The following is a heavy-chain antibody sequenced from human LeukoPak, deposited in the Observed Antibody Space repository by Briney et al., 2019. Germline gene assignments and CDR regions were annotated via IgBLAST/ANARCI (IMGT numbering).Heavy chain of an antibody. D-gene: IGHD3-22*01. CDR3: ARGSGYLVY. V-gene: IGHV4-59*01. Sequence: SETLSLTCTVSGASISSYYWSWIRQPPGKGLEWIGYIYYSRSTNYNPSLKSRVTISVDTSRNQFSLKLSSVTAADTAMYYCARGSGYLVYWGQGTLVTVSS. CDR1: GASISSYY. J-gene: IGHJ4*02. CDR2: IYYSRST.